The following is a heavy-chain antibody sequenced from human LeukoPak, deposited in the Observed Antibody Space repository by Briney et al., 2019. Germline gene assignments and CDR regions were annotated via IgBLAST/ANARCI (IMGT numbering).Heavy chain of an antibody. Sequence: GASVKVSCKASGYTFTSYGISWVRQAPGQGLEWMGWISAYNGNTNYAQTLQGRVTMTTDTSTSTAYMELRSLRSDDTAVYYCARGAIVGATTSLLYYFDYWGQGTLVTVSS. V-gene: IGHV1-18*01. D-gene: IGHD1-26*01. J-gene: IGHJ4*02. CDR2: ISAYNGNT. CDR1: GYTFTSYG. CDR3: ARGAIVGATTSLLYYFDY.